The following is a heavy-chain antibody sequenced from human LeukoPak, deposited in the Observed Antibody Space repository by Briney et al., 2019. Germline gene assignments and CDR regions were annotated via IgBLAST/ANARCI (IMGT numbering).Heavy chain of an antibody. CDR1: GFTFSSYA. Sequence: GGSLRLSCAASGFTFSSYAMSWVRQAPGKGLEWVSAISGSGGSTYYADSVKGRFTISRDNSENTLYLQMNSLRAEDTAVYYCATQQLKFKLSYYFDYWGQGTLVTVSS. CDR3: ATQQLKFKLSYYFDY. D-gene: IGHD1-1*01. CDR2: ISGSGGST. J-gene: IGHJ4*02. V-gene: IGHV3-23*01.